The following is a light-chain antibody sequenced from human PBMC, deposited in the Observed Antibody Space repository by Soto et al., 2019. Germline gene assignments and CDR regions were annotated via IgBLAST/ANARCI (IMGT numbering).Light chain of an antibody. J-gene: IGLJ3*02. CDR3: CSYAGSSTWV. V-gene: IGLV2-23*01. CDR2: EGS. CDR1: SSDVGSYNL. Sequence: QSALTQPASVSGSPGQSITISCTGTSSDVGSYNLVSWYQQHPGKAPKLMIYEGSKRPSGLSNRFSGSKSGNTASLTISGLQTEDEADYHCCSYAGSSTWVFGGGTKLTVL.